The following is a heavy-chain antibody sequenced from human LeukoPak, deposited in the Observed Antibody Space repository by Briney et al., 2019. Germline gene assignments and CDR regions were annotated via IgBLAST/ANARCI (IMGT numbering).Heavy chain of an antibody. CDR2: ISYDGSNK. Sequence: GSLSLSCAASGFTFSSYAMHWVRQAPGKGLEWVAVISYDGSNKYYADSVKGRFTISRDNAKNSLYLQMNSLRAEDTAVYYCARGHYYDSSDDCWGQGTLVTVSS. CDR3: ARGHYYDSSDDC. D-gene: IGHD3-22*01. J-gene: IGHJ4*02. CDR1: GFTFSSYA. V-gene: IGHV3-30-3*01.